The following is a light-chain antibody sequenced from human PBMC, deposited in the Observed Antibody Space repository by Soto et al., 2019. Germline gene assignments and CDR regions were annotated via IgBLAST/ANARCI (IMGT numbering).Light chain of an antibody. CDR1: QSVSSN. Sequence: EIVLTPSPATLSVSPGERATLSCRASQSVSSNLAWYQQKPGQAPRLLIYGASTRATGIPARFSGSGSGTEFTLTISSLQSEDFAVYYCQQYNNWPLTFGQRTRPAIK. CDR3: QQYNNWPLT. CDR2: GAS. V-gene: IGKV3-15*01. J-gene: IGKJ5*01.